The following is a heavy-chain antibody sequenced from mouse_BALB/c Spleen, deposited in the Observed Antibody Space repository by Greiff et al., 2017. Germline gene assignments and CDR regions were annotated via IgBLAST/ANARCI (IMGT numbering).Heavy chain of an antibody. Sequence: VQVVESGPGLVAPSQSLSITCTVSGFSLTSYGVHWVRQPPGKGLEWLGVIWAGGSTNYNSALMSRLSISKDNSKSQVFLKMNSLQTDDTAMYYCARDDGNYGDYWGQGTSVTVSS. CDR2: IWAGGST. CDR3: ARDDGNYGDY. D-gene: IGHD2-1*01. V-gene: IGHV2-9*02. CDR1: GFSLTSYG. J-gene: IGHJ4*01.